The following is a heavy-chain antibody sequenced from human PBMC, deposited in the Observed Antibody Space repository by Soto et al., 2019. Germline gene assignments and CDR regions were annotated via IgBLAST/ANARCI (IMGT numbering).Heavy chain of an antibody. V-gene: IGHV3-23*01. Sequence: EVQLLESGGGLVQPGGSLRLTCAASGFTFSSYAMNWVRQAPGKGLEWVSIISGSGSSTYYAESVKGRFIISRDNSKNTLYLQLNSLRADDTAVYYCANDNRRMRGYDYWGQGTLVTVSS. CDR3: ANDNRRMRGYDY. D-gene: IGHD5-12*01. CDR2: ISGSGSST. CDR1: GFTFSSYA. J-gene: IGHJ4*02.